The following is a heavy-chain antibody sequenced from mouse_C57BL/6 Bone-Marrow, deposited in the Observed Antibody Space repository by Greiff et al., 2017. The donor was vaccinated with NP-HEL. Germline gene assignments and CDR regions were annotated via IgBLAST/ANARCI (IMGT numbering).Heavy chain of an antibody. CDR2: IYPGGGYT. D-gene: IGHD2-5*01. Sequence: QVQLQQSGAELVRPGTSVKMSCKASGYTFTNYWIGWAKQRPGHGLEWIGDIYPGGGYTNYNEKFKGKATLTADKSSSTAYMQFSSLTSEDSAIYYCARGGRYSNYVSWFAYWGQGTLVTVSA. J-gene: IGHJ3*01. CDR1: GYTFTNYW. CDR3: ARGGRYSNYVSWFAY. V-gene: IGHV1-63*01.